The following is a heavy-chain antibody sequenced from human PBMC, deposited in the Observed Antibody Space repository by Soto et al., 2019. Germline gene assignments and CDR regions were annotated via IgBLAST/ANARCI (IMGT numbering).Heavy chain of an antibody. CDR2: IIPIFGTA. Sequence: QVQLVQSGAEVKKPGSSVKVSCKASGGTFSSYAISWVRQAPGQGLEWMGGIIPIFGTANYAQKFQGRVTITADKSTSTAYMELSSLRSEDTVVYHCARSQYSGSYHAFDIWGQGTMVTVSS. CDR3: ARSQYSGSYHAFDI. J-gene: IGHJ3*02. D-gene: IGHD1-26*01. V-gene: IGHV1-69*06. CDR1: GGTFSSYA.